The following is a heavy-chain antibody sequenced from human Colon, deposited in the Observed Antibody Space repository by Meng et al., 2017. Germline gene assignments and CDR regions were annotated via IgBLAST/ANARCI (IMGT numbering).Heavy chain of an antibody. Sequence: QRQESGPGMVKPSQTLALTCTVSGDSFNSPDYYWSWIRQPPGKGLEWIGYIYYSGSTYYNPSLKSRVSISGDTSNKQFSLKLTSVTAADTAVYYCARSPYSGSALPFFDYWGQGSLVTVSS. V-gene: IGHV4-30-4*01. D-gene: IGHD1-26*01. J-gene: IGHJ4*02. CDR1: GDSFNSPDYY. CDR3: ARSPYSGSALPFFDY. CDR2: IYYSGST.